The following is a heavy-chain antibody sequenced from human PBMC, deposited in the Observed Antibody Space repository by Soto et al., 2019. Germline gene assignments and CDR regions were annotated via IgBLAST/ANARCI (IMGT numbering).Heavy chain of an antibody. Sequence: QVQLVQSGAEVKKPGSSVKVSCKASGGTFSTYAISWVRQAPGQGLEWMGGIIPIFGTANYAQKFQGRVTITADGSTSTAYMEVRSLRSEDTAVYYCARVLKNVSPYDSSGYYYYWGQGTLVTVSS. CDR2: IIPIFGTA. J-gene: IGHJ4*02. CDR3: ARVLKNVSPYDSSGYYYY. V-gene: IGHV1-69*01. D-gene: IGHD3-22*01. CDR1: GGTFSTYA.